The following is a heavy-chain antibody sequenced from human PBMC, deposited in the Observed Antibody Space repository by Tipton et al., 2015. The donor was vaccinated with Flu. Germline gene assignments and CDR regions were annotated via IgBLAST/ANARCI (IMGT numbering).Heavy chain of an antibody. V-gene: IGHV4-34*01. Sequence: TLSLTCAVYGGSFSGYYWSWIRQPPGKGLEWIGEINHSGSTNYNPSLKSRVTISVDTSKNQFSLKLSSVTAADTAVYYCARGRRAVLLWFGELLSYWGQGTLVTVSS. CDR3: ARGRRAVLLWFGELLSY. CDR2: INHSGST. CDR1: GGSFSGYY. D-gene: IGHD3-10*01. J-gene: IGHJ4*02.